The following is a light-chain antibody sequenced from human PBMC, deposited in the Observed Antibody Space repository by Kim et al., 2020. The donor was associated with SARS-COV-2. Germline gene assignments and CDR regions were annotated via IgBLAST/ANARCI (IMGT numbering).Light chain of an antibody. Sequence: VAPKEKVTVTCRASYNIGTGLHWYQQKPGQSPKLLIHYTSQPLPGVPSRFSGSGSGTDFALTINGLEAEDAATYFCHQSSLVPQTFGQGTKVDIK. V-gene: IGKV6-21*01. J-gene: IGKJ1*01. CDR3: HQSSLVPQT. CDR1: YNIGTG. CDR2: YTS.